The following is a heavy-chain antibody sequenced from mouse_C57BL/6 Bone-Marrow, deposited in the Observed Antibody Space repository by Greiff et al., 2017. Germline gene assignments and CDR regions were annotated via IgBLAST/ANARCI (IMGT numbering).Heavy chain of an antibody. Sequence: QVNVKQSGPELARPWASVKISCQAFYTFSRRVHFAIRDTNYWMQWVKQRPGQGLEWIGAITAGEGDTSSNQKFKGNATWTAVKSYSTAYMQLSSLTSDDSAVYYCATFYYGSSFSYWGQKTLVTLSA. CDR2: GQGLEWIG. V-gene: IGHV1-87*01. CDR3: SDDSAVYYCATFYYGSSFSY. J-gene: IGHJ3*01. CDR1: YTFSRRVH. D-gene: IGHD1-1*01.